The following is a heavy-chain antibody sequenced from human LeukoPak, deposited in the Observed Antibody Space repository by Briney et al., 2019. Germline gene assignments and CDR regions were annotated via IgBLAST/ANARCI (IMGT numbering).Heavy chain of an antibody. CDR3: ATGCVGSPSCFTTGYDH. CDR1: GFTFSSYA. V-gene: IGHV3-23*01. D-gene: IGHD1-26*01. CDR2: ISDRGRDT. Sequence: GGSLRLSCAASGFTFSSYAMTWVRQAPGKGLEWVSGISDRGRDTYYADSVKGRFSISRDNSKSTVYLQMNSLRAEDTALYFCATGCVGSPSCFTTGYDHWGQGTLVTVSS. J-gene: IGHJ4*02.